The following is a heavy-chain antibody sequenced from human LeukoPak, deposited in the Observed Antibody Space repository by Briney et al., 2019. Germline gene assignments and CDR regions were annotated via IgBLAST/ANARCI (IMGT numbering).Heavy chain of an antibody. D-gene: IGHD3-22*01. CDR2: ISGSGGST. CDR3: AKGDYYDSSGCFDY. CDR1: GFTFSNYA. J-gene: IGHJ4*02. Sequence: GGSLRLSCAASGFTFSNYAMSWVRQAPGKRLEWVSAISGSGGSTYYADSVKGRFTISRDNSKNTLYLQMNSLRAEDTAVYYCAKGDYYDSSGCFDYWGQGTLVTVSS. V-gene: IGHV3-23*01.